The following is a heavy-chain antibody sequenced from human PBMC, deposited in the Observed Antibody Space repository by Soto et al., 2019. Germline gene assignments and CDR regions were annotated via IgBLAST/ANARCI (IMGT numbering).Heavy chain of an antibody. CDR3: AREGSGSGSSLGAFDI. CDR1: EFTFSNFV. D-gene: IGHD3-10*01. CDR2: IWYDGSDT. J-gene: IGHJ3*02. Sequence: QVQLVESGGGVVQPGRSLRLSCAASEFTFSNFVMHWVRQAPGKGLEWVAAIWYDGSDTYYAESLKGRFTISRDNSKNPLSLQLNSLRVEDTAVYYCAREGSGSGSSLGAFDIWGQGTMVTVSS. V-gene: IGHV3-33*01.